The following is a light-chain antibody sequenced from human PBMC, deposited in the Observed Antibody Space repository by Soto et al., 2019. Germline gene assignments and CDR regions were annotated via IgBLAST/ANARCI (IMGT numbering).Light chain of an antibody. CDR3: KQYINRWT. CDR2: KAS. CDR1: QSISTW. J-gene: IGKJ1*01. Sequence: DIQMTQSPSTLSASVGDRVTITCRASQSISTWLAWYQQKPGKAPKLLIYKASSLERGVPSRFSGNGSGTEFPLTISSLQPDDFATYYCKQYINRWTFGQGTRVDIK. V-gene: IGKV1-5*03.